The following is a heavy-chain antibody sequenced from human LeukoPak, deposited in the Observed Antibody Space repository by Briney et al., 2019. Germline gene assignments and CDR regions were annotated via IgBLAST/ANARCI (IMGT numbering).Heavy chain of an antibody. CDR2: MNPKKGNT. CDR3: ARAGRYTSAWSDS. J-gene: IGHJ5*01. CDR1: GYTFTSFD. V-gene: IGHV1-8*01. Sequence: GTSVKVSCKASGYTFTSFDINWVRQATGQGLEWMGWMNPKKGNTAYALKFQGRVTMTRNTSITTAYMELSGLRSDDTAVYYCARAGRYTSAWSDSWGQGTLVTVSS. D-gene: IGHD3-16*02.